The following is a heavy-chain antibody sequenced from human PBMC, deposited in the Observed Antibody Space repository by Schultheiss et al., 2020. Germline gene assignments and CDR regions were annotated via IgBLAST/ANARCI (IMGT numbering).Heavy chain of an antibody. V-gene: IGHV3-30*18. CDR3: AKDTYYYGSGLYYYYGMDV. CDR2: ISYDGSNK. J-gene: IGHJ6*02. CDR1: GFTFSSYG. D-gene: IGHD3-10*01. Sequence: GGSLRLSCAASGFTFSSYGMHWVRQAPGKGLEWVAVISYDGSNKYYADSVKGRFTISRDNSKNTLYLQMNSLRAEDTAVYYCAKDTYYYGSGLYYYYGMDVWGQGTTVTVSS.